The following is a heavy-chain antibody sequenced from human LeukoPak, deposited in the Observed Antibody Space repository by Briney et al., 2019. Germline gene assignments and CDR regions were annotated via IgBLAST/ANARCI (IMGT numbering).Heavy chain of an antibody. CDR2: LSSSSSTI. V-gene: IGHV3-48*04. J-gene: IGHJ4*02. Sequence: SYLSSSSSTIYYSDSVKCRFTISRDNAKNSLFLQMNSLRAEDTAVYYCARDLIVGTTYFDYWGQGTLVTVSS. CDR3: ARDLIVGTTYFDY. D-gene: IGHD1-26*01.